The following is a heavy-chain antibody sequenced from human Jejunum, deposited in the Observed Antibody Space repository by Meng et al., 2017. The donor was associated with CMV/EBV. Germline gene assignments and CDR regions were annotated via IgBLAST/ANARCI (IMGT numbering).Heavy chain of an antibody. J-gene: IGHJ4*02. CDR2: IGSNINYI. CDR3: ARDYSVSM. CDR1: GFTFDDYA. Sequence: SCAASGFTFDDYAMNWVRQVPGKGLEWVSAIGSNINYIDYADSVRGRFTISRDNAKNSLYLQMNSLRGEDTAIYYCARDYSVSMGGQGTLVTVSS. V-gene: IGHV3-21*01. D-gene: IGHD2-15*01.